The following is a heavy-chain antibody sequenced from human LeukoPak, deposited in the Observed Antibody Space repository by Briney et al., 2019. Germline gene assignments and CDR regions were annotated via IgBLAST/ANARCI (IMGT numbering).Heavy chain of an antibody. CDR3: ARWGATTVGAFDI. CDR2: IIPIFGTA. D-gene: IGHD4-23*01. CDR1: GGTFTSYA. Sequence: ASVKVSCKASGGTFTSYAISWVRQAPGHQLEWLGRIIPIFGTANYAQKFQGRVTITTDASTSPAYMELSSLRAEDTAVYYCARWGATTVGAFDIWGQGTMVTVSS. V-gene: IGHV1-69*05. J-gene: IGHJ3*02.